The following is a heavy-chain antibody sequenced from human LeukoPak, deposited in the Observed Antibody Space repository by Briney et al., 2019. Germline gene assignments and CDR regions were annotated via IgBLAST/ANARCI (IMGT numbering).Heavy chain of an antibody. Sequence: SGTLSLTCAVSGGSISSSNWWSWVRQPPGKGLEWIGEIYHSGSTNYNPSLKSRVTISVDTSKNQFSLKLSSVTAADTAVYYCARGDYDILTGLRFDYWGQGTLVTVS. CDR1: GGSISSSNW. CDR3: ARGDYDILTGLRFDY. J-gene: IGHJ4*02. CDR2: IYHSGST. D-gene: IGHD3-9*01. V-gene: IGHV4-4*02.